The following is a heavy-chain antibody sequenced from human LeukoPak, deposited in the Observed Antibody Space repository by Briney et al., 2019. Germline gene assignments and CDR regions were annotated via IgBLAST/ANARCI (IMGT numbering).Heavy chain of an antibody. CDR1: RFTFSSYG. V-gene: IGHV3-30*03. J-gene: IGHJ4*02. CDR3: ARDGLVYLAAAGYYFDY. D-gene: IGHD6-13*01. CDR2: ISYDGSNK. Sequence: GGSLRLSCAASRFTFSSYGMHWVRQAPGKGLEWVAVISYDGSNKYYADSVKGRFTISRDNSKNTLYLQMNSLRAEDTAVYYCARDGLVYLAAAGYYFDYWGQGTLVTVSS.